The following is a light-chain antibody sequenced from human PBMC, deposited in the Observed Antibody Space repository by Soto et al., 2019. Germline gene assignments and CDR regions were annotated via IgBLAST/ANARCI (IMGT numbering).Light chain of an antibody. V-gene: IGLV1-44*01. Sequence: QSVLTQPPSASGTPGQRVTISCSGSNSNIGNNKVDWYQQLPGTAPKVLIYSNNQRPSGVPDRFSGSKSGTSASLAISGLQSEDEADYYCAVWDGSLDGVVFGGGTKLTVL. J-gene: IGLJ2*01. CDR3: AVWDGSLDGVV. CDR2: SNN. CDR1: NSNIGNNK.